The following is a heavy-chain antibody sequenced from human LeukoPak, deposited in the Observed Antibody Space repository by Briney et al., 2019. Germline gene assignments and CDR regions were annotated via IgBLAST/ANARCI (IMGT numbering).Heavy chain of an antibody. CDR3: ARVIDGWYFDY. J-gene: IGHJ4*02. V-gene: IGHV3-74*01. D-gene: IGHD6-19*01. CDR2: INSGGSST. CDR1: GFTFSSYW. Sequence: GGSLRLSCAAAGFTFSSYWMHWVRQAPGKGLVWVSRINSGGSSTSYADFVKGRFTISRDNAKNTLSLQMDSLRAEDTAVYYCARVIDGWYFDYWGQGTLVTVSS.